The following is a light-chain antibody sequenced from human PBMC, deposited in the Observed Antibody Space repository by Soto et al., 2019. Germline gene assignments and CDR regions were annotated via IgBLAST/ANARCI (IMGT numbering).Light chain of an antibody. CDR2: DVS. Sequence: QSVLTQPASVSGSPGQSIAISCIGSSSDVGGYNYVSWHQQRPGKAPKVVIYDVSNRPSGVSDRFSGSKSGNTASLTISGLQAEDEADYYCSSYTSSSPYVFGTGTKVTVL. CDR3: SSYTSSSPYV. CDR1: SSDVGGYNY. V-gene: IGLV2-14*01. J-gene: IGLJ1*01.